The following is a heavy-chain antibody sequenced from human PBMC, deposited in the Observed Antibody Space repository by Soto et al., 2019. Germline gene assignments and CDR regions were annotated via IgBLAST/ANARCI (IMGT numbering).Heavy chain of an antibody. V-gene: IGHV3-30*18. CDR2: ISYDGSNK. Sequence: GGSLSLSCAASGFTFSSYGMHWVRQAPGKGLEWVAVISYDGSNKYYADSVKGRFTISRDNSKNTLYLQMNSLRAEDTAVYYCAKNHGGIVATIDYFDYWGQGTLVTVSS. J-gene: IGHJ4*02. D-gene: IGHD5-12*01. CDR3: AKNHGGIVATIDYFDY. CDR1: GFTFSSYG.